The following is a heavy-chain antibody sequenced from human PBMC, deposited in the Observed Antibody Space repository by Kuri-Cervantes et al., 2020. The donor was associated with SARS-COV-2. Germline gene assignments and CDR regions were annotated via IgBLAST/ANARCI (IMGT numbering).Heavy chain of an antibody. CDR3: ARGGGRIVVVPAAMYYYGMDV. J-gene: IGHJ6*02. CDR2: ISSSSSYI. D-gene: IGHD2-2*01. Sequence: GESLKISCAASGFTFSSYSMNWVRQAPGKGLEWVSSISSSSSYIYYAGSVKGRFTISRDNAKNSLYLQMNSLRAEDAAVYYCARGGGRIVVVPAAMYYYGMDVWGQGTTVTVSS. CDR1: GFTFSSYS. V-gene: IGHV3-21*01.